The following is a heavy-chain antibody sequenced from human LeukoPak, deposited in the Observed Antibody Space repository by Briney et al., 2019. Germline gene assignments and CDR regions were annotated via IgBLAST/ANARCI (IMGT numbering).Heavy chain of an antibody. CDR3: ARVTYRSSVMGDDY. Sequence: GASMKVSCKASGYTFTGYYMHWVRQAPGQGLEWMGWINPNSGGTNYAQKFQGRVTMTRDTSISTAYMELSRLRSDDTAVYYCARVTYRSSVMGDDYWGQGTLVTVSS. CDR2: INPNSGGT. CDR1: GYTFTGYY. V-gene: IGHV1-2*02. J-gene: IGHJ4*02. D-gene: IGHD6-6*01.